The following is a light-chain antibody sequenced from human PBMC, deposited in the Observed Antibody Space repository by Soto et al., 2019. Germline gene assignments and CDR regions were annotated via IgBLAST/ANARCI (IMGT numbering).Light chain of an antibody. Sequence: QSALTQPASVSRSPGQSISVSCTGSSGDVGSYKYVSWYQQHPGKAPKLIIYEVNKRPSGVSDRFSGSKSGNTASLTISGLQAEDEADYYCSSYTITSTLVIFGGGTKLTVL. CDR3: SSYTITSTLVI. J-gene: IGLJ2*01. CDR2: EVN. V-gene: IGLV2-14*01. CDR1: SGDVGSYKY.